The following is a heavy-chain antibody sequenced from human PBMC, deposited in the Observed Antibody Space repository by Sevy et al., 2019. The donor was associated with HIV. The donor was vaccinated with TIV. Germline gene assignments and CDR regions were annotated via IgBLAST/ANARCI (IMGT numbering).Heavy chain of an antibody. D-gene: IGHD2-21*02. CDR3: ARGGGYCGGDCYSIDY. V-gene: IGHV3-33*08. Sequence: GESLKISCAASGFTSSSYVMHWVRQAPGKGLEWVALIWYDGTIKYYADSVKGRFTISRDNSKDTLFLQMNSLTPEDTAVYYCARGGGYCGGDCYSIDYWGQGALVTVSS. CDR2: IWYDGTIK. CDR1: GFTSSSYV. J-gene: IGHJ4*02.